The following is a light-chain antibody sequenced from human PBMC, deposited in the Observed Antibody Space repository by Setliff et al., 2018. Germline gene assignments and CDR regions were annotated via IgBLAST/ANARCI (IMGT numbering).Light chain of an antibody. V-gene: IGLV2-8*01. CDR1: SSDIGDSNY. CDR2: EVT. CDR3: SSYAASYNPYV. Sequence: QSALAQPASVSGSPGQSITISCTGASSDIGDSNYVSWYQQHPGKAPRLIIYEVTKRPSGVPDRFSGSKSGNTASLTVSGLQAEDEADYYCSSYAASYNPYVFGSGTKVTVL. J-gene: IGLJ1*01.